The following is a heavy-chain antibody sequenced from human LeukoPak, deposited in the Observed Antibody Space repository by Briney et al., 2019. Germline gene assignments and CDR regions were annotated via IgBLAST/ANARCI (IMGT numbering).Heavy chain of an antibody. J-gene: IGHJ6*03. CDR1: GFTFSSYA. CDR2: IPYDGSNK. CDR3: GKINYYDSSSYYCCYYYYYVDV. D-gene: IGHD3-22*01. Sequence: GRSLRLSCAASGFTFSSYAMHWVRQAPGKGLEWVAVIPYDGSNKYYADSVKGRFTISRDNSKNTLYLQMNSLRAEDTAVYYCGKINYYDSSSYYCCYYYYYVDVWGKGTTVTISS. V-gene: IGHV3-30*04.